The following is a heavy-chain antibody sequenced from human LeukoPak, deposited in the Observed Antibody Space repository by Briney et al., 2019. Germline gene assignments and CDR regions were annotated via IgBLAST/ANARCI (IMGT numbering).Heavy chain of an antibody. J-gene: IGHJ4*02. CDR3: ARAGPIDY. Sequence: GGSLRLSCAPSGFIFSSKYMSGVRQAPGKGLEWVSVIYSGGSTYYAASVEGRFTISRDNSKNTVYLQMNNLRVDDTAVYYCARAGPIDYWGQGTLVTVSS. CDR1: GFIFSSKY. CDR2: IYSGGST. V-gene: IGHV3-53*01.